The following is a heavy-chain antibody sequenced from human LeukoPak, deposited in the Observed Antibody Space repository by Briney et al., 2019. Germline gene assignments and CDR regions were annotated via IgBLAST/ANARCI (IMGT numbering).Heavy chain of an antibody. V-gene: IGHV4-59*08. D-gene: IGHD3-10*01. CDR1: GGSISSYY. Sequence: SETLSLTCTVSGGSISSYYWSWIRQPPGKGLEWIGYIYYSGSTNYNPSLKSRVTISVDTSKNQFSLKLSSVTAADTAVYYCARRKTGSSCDPGGQGTLVTVSS. CDR3: ARRKTGSSCDP. CDR2: IYYSGST. J-gene: IGHJ5*02.